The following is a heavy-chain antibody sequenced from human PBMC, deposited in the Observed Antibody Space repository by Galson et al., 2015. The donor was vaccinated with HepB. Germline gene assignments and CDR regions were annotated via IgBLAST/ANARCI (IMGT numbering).Heavy chain of an antibody. CDR2: IWYDGSNK. CDR1: GFTFSSYG. V-gene: IGHV3-33*01. CDR3: ARGDYYDSSGLDRTHQ. D-gene: IGHD3-22*01. Sequence: SLRLSCAASGFTFSSYGMHWVRQAPGKGLEWVAVIWYDGSNKYYADSVKGRFTISRDNSKNTLYLQMNSLRAEDTAVYYCARGDYYDSSGLDRTHQWGQGTLVTVSS. J-gene: IGHJ4*02.